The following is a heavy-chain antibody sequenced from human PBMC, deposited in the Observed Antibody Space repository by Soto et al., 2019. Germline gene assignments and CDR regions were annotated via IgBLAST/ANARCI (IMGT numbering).Heavy chain of an antibody. D-gene: IGHD1-26*01. V-gene: IGHV4-59*01. J-gene: IGHJ5*02. Sequence: SETLSLTCTVSGGSISSYYWSWIRQPPGKGLEWIGYIYYSGSTNYNPSLKSRVTISVDTSKNQFSLKLSSLTAADTAVYYCARVDKGDWFDPWGQGTLVTVS. CDR1: GGSISSYY. CDR2: IYYSGST. CDR3: ARVDKGDWFDP.